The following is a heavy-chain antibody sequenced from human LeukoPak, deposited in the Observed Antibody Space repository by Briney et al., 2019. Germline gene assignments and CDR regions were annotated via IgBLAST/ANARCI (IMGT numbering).Heavy chain of an antibody. J-gene: IGHJ4*02. CDR1: GGSSSSSHW. D-gene: IGHD6-6*01. V-gene: IGHV4-4*02. CDR2: ISHSGSI. CDR3: ARAGAIAARPDFDY. Sequence: SGTLSLTCAVSGGSSSSSHWWSWVRQPPGKGLEWIGEISHSGSINYNPSLKSRVTISVDKSNNQFSLKLSSVTAADTAIYYCARAGAIAARPDFDYWGQGTLVTVSS.